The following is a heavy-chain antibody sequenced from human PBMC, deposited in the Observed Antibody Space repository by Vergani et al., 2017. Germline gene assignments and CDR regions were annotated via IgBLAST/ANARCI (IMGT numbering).Heavy chain of an antibody. CDR1: GFTFDNYA. CDR3: AKPTMVRGVITNWYFDL. CDR2: ISWDGGST. J-gene: IGHJ2*01. V-gene: IGHV3-43D*04. Sequence: EVQLVESGGVVVQPGGSLRLSCAASGFTFDNYAMHWVRQAPGKGLEWVSLISWDGGSTYYADSVKGRFTISSDNSKNSLYLQMNSLRAEDTALYYCAKPTMVRGVITNWYFDLWGRGTLVTVSS. D-gene: IGHD3-10*01.